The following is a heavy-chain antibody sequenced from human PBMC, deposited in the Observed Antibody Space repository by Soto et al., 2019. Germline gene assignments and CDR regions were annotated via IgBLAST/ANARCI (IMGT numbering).Heavy chain of an antibody. V-gene: IGHV3-48*02. CDR2: ISSSSSTI. Sequence: HPGGSLRLSCAASGFTFSSYSMNWVRQAPGKGLEWVSYISSSSSTIYYADSVKGRFTISRDNAKNSLYLQMNSLRDEDTAVYYCARAPSKAYYYDSSGTFDYWGQGTLVTVSS. J-gene: IGHJ4*02. CDR3: ARAPSKAYYYDSSGTFDY. D-gene: IGHD3-22*01. CDR1: GFTFSSYS.